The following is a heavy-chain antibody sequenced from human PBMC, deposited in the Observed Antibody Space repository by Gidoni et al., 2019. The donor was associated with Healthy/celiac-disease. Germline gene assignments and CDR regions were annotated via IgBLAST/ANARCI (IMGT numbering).Heavy chain of an antibody. V-gene: IGHV3-9*01. Sequence: EVQLVESGGGLVQPGRSLRLSCAASGFTFDDYAMHWVRQAPGKGLECVSGISWNSGSIGYADSVKGRFTISRDNAKNSLYLQMNSLRAEDTALYYCAKDVAYSSSWYTVYYYYGMDVWGQGTTVTVSS. J-gene: IGHJ6*02. CDR3: AKDVAYSSSWYTVYYYYGMDV. CDR1: GFTFDDYA. D-gene: IGHD6-13*01. CDR2: ISWNSGSI.